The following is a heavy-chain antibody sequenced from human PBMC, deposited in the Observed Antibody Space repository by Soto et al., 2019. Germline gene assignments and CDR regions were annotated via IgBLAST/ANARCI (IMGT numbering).Heavy chain of an antibody. D-gene: IGHD3-22*01. J-gene: IGHJ4*02. CDR3: ARDPYGMIVVVISKFDN. V-gene: IGHV3-20*04. CDR1: RFISDNCG. Sequence: GGSLRLSCAVSRFISDNCGMKWVRQAPGKGLEWVSGINWNGGRTGYADSVKGRLSISRDKAKNSLYLQMNSLGAEDTALYYCARDPYGMIVVVISKFDNWGQGTLVTVSS. CDR2: INWNGGRT.